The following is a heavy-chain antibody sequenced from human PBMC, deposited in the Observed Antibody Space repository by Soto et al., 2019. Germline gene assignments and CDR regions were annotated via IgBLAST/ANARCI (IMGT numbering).Heavy chain of an antibody. CDR2: IYYSGST. V-gene: IGHV4-39*01. J-gene: IGHJ6*02. D-gene: IGHD1-26*01. CDR1: GGSISSSSYY. Sequence: SETLSLTCTVSGGSISSSSYYWGWIRQPPGKGLEWIGSIYYSGSTYYNPSLKSRVTISVDTSQNQFSLKLSSVTAADTAVYYCARGGAAVRGHHGMDVWGQGTTVTLSS. CDR3: ARGGAAVRGHHGMDV.